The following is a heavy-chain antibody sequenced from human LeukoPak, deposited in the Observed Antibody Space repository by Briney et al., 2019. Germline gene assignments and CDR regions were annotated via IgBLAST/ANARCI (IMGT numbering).Heavy chain of an antibody. V-gene: IGHV1-3*04. CDR2: INTANGKT. CDR1: GYSFTDYA. D-gene: IGHD2-2*02. J-gene: IGHJ5*02. CDR3: ARDLYLKNWFDP. Sequence: ASVKVSCKASGYSFTDYAMHWVRQAPGQRLEWMGWINTANGKTKYSQKFQDRVTITRDTSATTAYMELSNLRSEDTAVFYCARDLYLKNWFDPWGLGTLVTVSS.